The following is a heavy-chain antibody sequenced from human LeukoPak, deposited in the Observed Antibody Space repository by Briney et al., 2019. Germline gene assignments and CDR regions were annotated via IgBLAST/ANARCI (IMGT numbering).Heavy chain of an antibody. CDR2: IYTSGST. V-gene: IGHV4-61*02. J-gene: IGHJ3*02. Sequence: PSETLSLTCTVSGGSISSGSYYWSWLRQPAGTGLEWIGRIYTSGSTNYNPSLKSRVTISVDTSKNQFSLKLSSVTAADTAVYYCAREAYYYDSSGLNGNAFDIWGQGTMVTVSS. CDR1: GGSISSGSYY. D-gene: IGHD3-22*01. CDR3: AREAYYYDSSGLNGNAFDI.